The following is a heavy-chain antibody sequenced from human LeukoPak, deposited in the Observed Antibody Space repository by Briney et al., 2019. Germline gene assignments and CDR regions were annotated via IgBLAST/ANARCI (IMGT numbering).Heavy chain of an antibody. J-gene: IGHJ4*02. V-gene: IGHV3-11*04. CDR2: ISSSGNSI. Sequence: GGSLRLSCAASGFTFSDYYMSWIRQAPGKGLEWVSYISSSGNSISYADSVKGRFTISRDNAKNSLYLQMDSLRAEDTAVYYCARDPRGYGSGSYYRAYWGQGTLVTVSS. D-gene: IGHD3-10*01. CDR3: ARDPRGYGSGSYYRAY. CDR1: GFTFSDYY.